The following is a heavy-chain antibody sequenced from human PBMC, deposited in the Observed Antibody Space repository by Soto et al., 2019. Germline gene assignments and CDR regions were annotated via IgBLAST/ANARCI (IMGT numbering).Heavy chain of an antibody. J-gene: IGHJ3*01. CDR2: IRYSGKT. CDR1: GGSLTNYF. V-gene: IGHV4-59*01. D-gene: IGHD2-21*02. CDR3: ARFQYTVVTPFDL. Sequence: QVQLQESGPGLVEPSETLSLTCTVSGGSLTNYFWTWIRQSPGKGLEWIAYIRYSGKTGYNPSLKSRVTISLDTPKNQFSLKLTSVTAADTAIYYCARFQYTVVTPFDLWGKGTMVIVSS.